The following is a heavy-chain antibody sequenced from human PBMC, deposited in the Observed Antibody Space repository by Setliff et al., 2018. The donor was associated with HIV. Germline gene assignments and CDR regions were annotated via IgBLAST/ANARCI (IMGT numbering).Heavy chain of an antibody. V-gene: IGHV3-20*04. D-gene: IGHD1-1*01. CDR1: GFTFDDYG. Sequence: PGGSLRLSCAASGFTFDDYGMSWVRQAPGKGLEWVSGINWNGGSTGYADSVKGRFTISRDNSKNTLYLQMNSLRAEDTAVYYCAKCLGWLQLGSVFDIWGQGTMVTVSS. CDR3: AKCLGWLQLGSVFDI. CDR2: INWNGGST. J-gene: IGHJ3*02.